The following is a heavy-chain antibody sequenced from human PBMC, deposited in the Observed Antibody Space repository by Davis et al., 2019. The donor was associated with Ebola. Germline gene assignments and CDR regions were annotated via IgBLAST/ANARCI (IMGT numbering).Heavy chain of an antibody. V-gene: IGHV3-64*01. CDR1: VFTFSSYA. CDR2: ISSNGGST. D-gene: IGHD2/OR15-2a*01. CDR3: AKDNRNIWSEV. Sequence: GESLKISCAASVFTFSSYAMHWVRQAPGKGLEYVSAISSNGGSTYYANSVKGRFTISRDNSKNTLYLQMNGLRVEDTAIYYCAKDNRNIWSEVWGQGTMVTVSS. J-gene: IGHJ3*01.